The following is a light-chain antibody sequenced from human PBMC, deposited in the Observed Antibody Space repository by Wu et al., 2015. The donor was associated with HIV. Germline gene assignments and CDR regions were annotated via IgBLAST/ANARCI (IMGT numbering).Light chain of an antibody. CDR1: QTVSSNY. V-gene: IGKV3-20*01. CDR3: QQYGSSPIT. CDR2: GAS. Sequence: ELVLTQSPGTLSLSPGERATLSCRASQTVSSNYLAWYQQKPGQAPRLLIFGASSRAAGIPDRFSGSGSGTDFSLSISRLEPEDFALYYCQQYGSSPITFGQGTRLEIK. J-gene: IGKJ5*01.